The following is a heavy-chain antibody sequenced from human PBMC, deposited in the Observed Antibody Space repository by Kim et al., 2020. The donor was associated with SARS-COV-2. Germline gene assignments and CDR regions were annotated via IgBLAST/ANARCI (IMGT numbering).Heavy chain of an antibody. Sequence: ASVKVSCKASGYTFTAYYLHWVRQAPGQGLEWMGRINPNTGVTDYAQKFRGRVTMTGDTSINTAYMDLTSLTSDDTAVYYCARSDEFDYWGQGTLVTVS. J-gene: IGHJ4*02. V-gene: IGHV1-2*06. CDR1: GYTFTAYY. CDR3: ARSDEFDY. CDR2: INPNTGVT.